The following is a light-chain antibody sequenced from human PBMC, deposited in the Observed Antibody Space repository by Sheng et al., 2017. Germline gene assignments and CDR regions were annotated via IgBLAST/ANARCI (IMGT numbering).Light chain of an antibody. V-gene: IGKV3-15*01. CDR3: QQYENWPRT. Sequence: EIVMTQSTATLSVSPGERATLSCRASHSVSSNLAWYQQKPGQAPRLLIYVASIRATGVPARFSGSGSGTEFTLTISSLQSEDFAVYYCQQYENWPRTFGQGTKLEI. CDR1: HSVSSN. CDR2: VAS. J-gene: IGKJ2*01.